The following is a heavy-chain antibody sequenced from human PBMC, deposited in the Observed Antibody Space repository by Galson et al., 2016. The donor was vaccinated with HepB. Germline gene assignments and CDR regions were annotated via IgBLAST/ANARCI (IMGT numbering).Heavy chain of an antibody. J-gene: IGHJ4*02. CDR2: INPNSGGT. CDR1: GYTFTAYY. D-gene: IGHD6-13*01. Sequence: SVKVSCKASGYTFTAYYMHWVRQAPGQDLEWMGWINPNSGGTNFAQKVQGRVTMTRDTSITTAYMELSRLRSDDTAIYYCARKMGGLIAADGTLDYWGQGTLVTVSS. V-gene: IGHV1-2*02. CDR3: ARKMGGLIAADGTLDY.